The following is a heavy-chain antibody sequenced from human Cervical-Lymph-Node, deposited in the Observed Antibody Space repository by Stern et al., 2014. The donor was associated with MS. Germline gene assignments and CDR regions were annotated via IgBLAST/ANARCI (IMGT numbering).Heavy chain of an antibody. D-gene: IGHD4-17*01. CDR2: ISHYSGDP. CDR3: ARDYGDFPNPHF. Sequence: QVQLVQSGSEVKNPGASVTVSCKASGYTFTSHGITWVRQAPGQGLEWMGWISHYSGDPIYAQKLQDRVSMTRDTSTSTAFMELRTLKSDDTAVYYCARDYGDFPNPHFWGQGTLVTVSS. CDR1: GYTFTSHG. V-gene: IGHV1-18*01. J-gene: IGHJ4*02.